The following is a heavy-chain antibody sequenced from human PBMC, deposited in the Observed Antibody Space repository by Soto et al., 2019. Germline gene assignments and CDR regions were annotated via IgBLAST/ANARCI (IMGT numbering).Heavy chain of an antibody. CDR2: IGPYGNSI. CDR3: ARDNHTYGVY. Sequence: GESLKISCAASGFSFRDYFMSWLRQAPGKGLEWVSYIGPYGNSIYYADSVKGRFTISRDDATKSLHLHMNSLRTDDTAVYYCARDNHTYGVYWGQGTPVTVSS. CDR1: GFSFRDYF. V-gene: IGHV3-11*01. D-gene: IGHD2-21*01. J-gene: IGHJ4*02.